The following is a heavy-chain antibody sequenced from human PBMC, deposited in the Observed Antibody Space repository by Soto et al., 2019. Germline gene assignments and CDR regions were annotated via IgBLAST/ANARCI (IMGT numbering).Heavy chain of an antibody. D-gene: IGHD2-15*01. CDR3: ATSGIYCSGGSCYPYNWFDP. CDR2: INPNSGGT. J-gene: IGHJ5*02. V-gene: IGHV1-2*04. CDR1: GYTFTGYY. Sequence: ASVKVSCTASGYTFTGYYMHWVRQAPGQGLEWMGWINPNSGGTNYAQKFQGWVTMTRDTSISTAYMELSRLRSDDTAVYYCATSGIYCSGGSCYPYNWFDPWGQGTLVTVSS.